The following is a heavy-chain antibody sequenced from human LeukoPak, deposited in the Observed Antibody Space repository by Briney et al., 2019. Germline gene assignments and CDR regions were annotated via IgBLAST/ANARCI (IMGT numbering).Heavy chain of an antibody. Sequence: GRSLRLSCAASGFTFSSYGMHWVRQAPGKGLEWVAVISYDGSNKWNADSVKGRFTISRDNSKNTLYLQMNSLRADDTAVYYCARDGITMRILEYWGQGTLVTVSS. CDR2: ISYDGSNK. V-gene: IGHV3-30*03. CDR3: ARDGITMRILEY. D-gene: IGHD3-10*01. J-gene: IGHJ4*02. CDR1: GFTFSSYG.